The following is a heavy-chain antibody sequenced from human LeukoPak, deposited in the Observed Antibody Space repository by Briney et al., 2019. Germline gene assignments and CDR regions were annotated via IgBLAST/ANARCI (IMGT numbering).Heavy chain of an antibody. J-gene: IGHJ3*02. Sequence: SETLSLTCTVSGGSVSSSSYYWGWIRQPPGKGLEWIGSISYSGRTYYKPSLTSRVTISVDTSKNQFSLRLSSVTAADTAVYYCAKYGGNSGGAFDIWGQGTIVTVSS. CDR2: ISYSGRT. CDR1: GGSVSSSSYY. CDR3: AKYGGNSGGAFDI. D-gene: IGHD4-23*01. V-gene: IGHV4-39*01.